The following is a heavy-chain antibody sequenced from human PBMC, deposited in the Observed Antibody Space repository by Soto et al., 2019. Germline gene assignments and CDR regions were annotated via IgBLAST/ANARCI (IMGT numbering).Heavy chain of an antibody. CDR1: GYTFTSYG. D-gene: IGHD3-16*02. Sequence: GASVKVSCKASGYTFTSYGISWVRQAPGQGLEWMGWIGAYNGNTNYAQKLQGRVTMTTDTSTSTAYMELRSLRSDDTAVYYCARDRLRLGELSLIGYFDYWGQGTLVTVSS. CDR2: IGAYNGNT. V-gene: IGHV1-18*01. J-gene: IGHJ4*02. CDR3: ARDRLRLGELSLIGYFDY.